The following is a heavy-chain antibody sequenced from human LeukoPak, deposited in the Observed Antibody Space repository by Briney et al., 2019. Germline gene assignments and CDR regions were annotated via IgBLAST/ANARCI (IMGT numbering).Heavy chain of an antibody. CDR2: IIPIFGTA. J-gene: IGHJ4*02. V-gene: IGHV1-69*01. Sequence: VASVKVSCKASGGTFSSYAISWVRQAPGQGLEWMGGIIPIFGTANYAQKFQGRVTITADESTSTAYMELSSLRSEDTAVYYCARGYPLMIRGLDYWGQGTLVTVSS. CDR3: ARGYPLMIRGLDY. D-gene: IGHD3-16*02. CDR1: GGTFSSYA.